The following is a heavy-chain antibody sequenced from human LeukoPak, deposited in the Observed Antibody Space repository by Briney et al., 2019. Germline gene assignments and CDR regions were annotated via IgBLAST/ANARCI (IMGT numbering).Heavy chain of an antibody. CDR2: IITNLDTG. CDR1: GGTFSSYA. V-gene: IGHV1-69*01. Sequence: SVNVSCKASGGTFSSYAISWVRQAPGQGLEWMGGIITNLDTGHYAPKFQGRVTITADESTSTVYMEMSSLRSEDTAVFYCATRDGYGGHETYGYYMDVWGKGTTVTVSS. J-gene: IGHJ6*03. CDR3: ATRDGYGGHETYGYYMDV. D-gene: IGHD5-12*01.